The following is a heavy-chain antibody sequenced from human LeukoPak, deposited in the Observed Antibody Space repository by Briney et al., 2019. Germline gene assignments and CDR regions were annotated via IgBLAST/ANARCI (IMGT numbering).Heavy chain of an antibody. CDR2: ISSSSSYI. CDR3: ARLVGGSGWYYFDY. D-gene: IGHD6-19*01. J-gene: IGHJ4*02. V-gene: IGHV3-21*01. Sequence: GGSLRLSCATSGFIFGNYRMHWVRQAPGKGLEWVSSISSSSSYIYYADSVRGRFTISRDNADNSLSLQMNSLRAEDTAVYYCARLVGGSGWYYFDYWGQGTLVTVSS. CDR1: GFIFGNYR.